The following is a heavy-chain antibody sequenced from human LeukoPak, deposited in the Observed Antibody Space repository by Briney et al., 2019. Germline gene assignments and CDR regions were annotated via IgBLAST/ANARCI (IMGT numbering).Heavy chain of an antibody. Sequence: GGSLRLSCAASGFTFSSYSMNWVRQAPGKGLEWFSSISSSSSYIYYADSVKGRFTISRDNAKNSLYLQMNSLRAEDTAVYYCARDRSGWYRAEAFDIWGQGTMVTVSS. J-gene: IGHJ3*02. CDR3: ARDRSGWYRAEAFDI. D-gene: IGHD6-19*01. CDR1: GFTFSSYS. CDR2: ISSSSSYI. V-gene: IGHV3-21*01.